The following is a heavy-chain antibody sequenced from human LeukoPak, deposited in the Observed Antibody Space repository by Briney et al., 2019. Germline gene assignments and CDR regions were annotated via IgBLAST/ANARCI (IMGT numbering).Heavy chain of an antibody. CDR3: AKGGPTIFGRGYYYYGMDV. Sequence: PGGSLRLSCAASGFTFSAYWMAWVRRAPGKGLEWVANVKQDGSETHYVDSVKGRFTIFRDNAKNSLYLQMNSLRAEDTAVYYCAKGGPTIFGRGYYYYGMDVWGQGTTVTVSS. V-gene: IGHV3-7*03. CDR1: GFTFSAYW. J-gene: IGHJ6*02. CDR2: VKQDGSET. D-gene: IGHD3-3*01.